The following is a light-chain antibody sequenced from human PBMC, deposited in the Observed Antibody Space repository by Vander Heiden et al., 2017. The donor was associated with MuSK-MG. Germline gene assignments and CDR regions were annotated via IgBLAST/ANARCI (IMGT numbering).Light chain of an antibody. CDR3: CSYAGSNNFV. CDR2: EGS. Sequence: QSALTQPPSASGSPGQSVTISCPGTSSDVGGYKYVSWDQKATGNAHKLMIYEGSKRPSGVPDRFSGSKSGNTASLTVAGLQAEDEADYYCCSYAGSNNFVFGTGTKGTVL. CDR1: SSDVGGYKY. J-gene: IGLJ1*01. V-gene: IGLV2-8*01.